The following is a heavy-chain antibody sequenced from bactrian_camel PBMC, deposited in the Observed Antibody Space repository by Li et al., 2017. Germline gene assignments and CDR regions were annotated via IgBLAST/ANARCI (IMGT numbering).Heavy chain of an antibody. CDR1: GYTYSRYC. J-gene: IGHJ6*01. Sequence: HVQLVESGGASVQRGGSLKLSCAASGYTYSRYCMGWFRQAPDKEREGVAGIDSDSSTSYADAVKGRFTISEDNAKNTLYLQMNSLKPEDTAMYYCGADLKRFCTGAVGYWGQGTQVTVS. CDR3: GADLKRFCTGAVGY. D-gene: IGHD5*01. CDR2: IDSDSST. V-gene: IGHV3S26*01.